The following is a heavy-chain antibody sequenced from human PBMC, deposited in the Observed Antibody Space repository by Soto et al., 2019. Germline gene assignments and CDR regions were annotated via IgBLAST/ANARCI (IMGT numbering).Heavy chain of an antibody. CDR1: GGTFSSYA. CDR3: ERKETTATYFDY. Sequence: SVKVSCKASGGTFSSYAISWVRQAPGQGLEWMGGIIPIFGTANYAQKFQGRVTITADESTSTAYMELSSLRSEDTAVYYCERKETTATYFDYWGQGTLVTVSS. D-gene: IGHD1-1*01. V-gene: IGHV1-69*13. J-gene: IGHJ4*02. CDR2: IIPIFGTA.